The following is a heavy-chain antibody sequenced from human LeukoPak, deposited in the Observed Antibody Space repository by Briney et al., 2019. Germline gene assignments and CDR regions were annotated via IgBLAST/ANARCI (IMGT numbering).Heavy chain of an antibody. CDR1: GFTFSSYS. J-gene: IGHJ3*02. CDR2: ISTSSSYI. CDR3: AREITNYYGSGSYNAFDI. V-gene: IGHV3-21*01. Sequence: GGSLRLSCAASGFTFSSYSMNWVRQAPGKGLEWVSSISTSSSYIYYADSVKGRFTISRGNAKNSLYLQMNSLRAEDTAVYYCAREITNYYGSGSYNAFDIWGQGTMVTVSS. D-gene: IGHD3-10*01.